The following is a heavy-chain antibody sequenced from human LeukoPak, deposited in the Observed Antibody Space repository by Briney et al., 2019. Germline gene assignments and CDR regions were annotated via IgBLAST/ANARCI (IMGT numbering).Heavy chain of an antibody. CDR2: ISAYNDNT. CDR3: ARSSSVLLWFGELFADWFDP. J-gene: IGHJ5*02. CDR1: GYTFTSYG. D-gene: IGHD3-10*01. V-gene: IGHV1-18*04. Sequence: ASVNVSCTASGYTFTSYGISWVRQAPGQGLEWMGWISAYNDNTNYAQKLQGRVTMTTDTSTSTAYMELRSLRSDDTAVYYCARSSSVLLWFGELFADWFDPWGQGTLVTVSS.